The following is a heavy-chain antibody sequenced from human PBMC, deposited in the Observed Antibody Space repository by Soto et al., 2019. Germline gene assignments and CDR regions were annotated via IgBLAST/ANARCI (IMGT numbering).Heavy chain of an antibody. J-gene: IGHJ6*03. CDR2: INPNSGGT. Sequence: GASVKVSCKESGYTFTGYYMHWVRQAPGQGLEWMGWINPNSGGTNYAQKFQGWVTMTRDTSISTAYMELSRLRSDDTAVYYCARDGGAAAGRTHYYYYMDVWGKGTTVTGSS. CDR3: ARDGGAAAGRTHYYYYMDV. D-gene: IGHD6-13*01. V-gene: IGHV1-2*04. CDR1: GYTFTGYY.